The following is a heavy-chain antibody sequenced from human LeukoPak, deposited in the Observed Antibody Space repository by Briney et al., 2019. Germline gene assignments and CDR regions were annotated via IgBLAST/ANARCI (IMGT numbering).Heavy chain of an antibody. Sequence: PTETLFLTCAVYGGSFSGYYWSWIRQPPGKGLEWIGEINHSGSTNYNPSLKSRVTISVDTSKNQFSLKLSSVTAGDTAVYYCATPGAYSSGWRPFDYWGQGTLVTVSS. D-gene: IGHD6-19*01. V-gene: IGHV4-34*01. CDR1: GGSFSGYY. J-gene: IGHJ4*02. CDR3: ATPGAYSSGWRPFDY. CDR2: INHSGST.